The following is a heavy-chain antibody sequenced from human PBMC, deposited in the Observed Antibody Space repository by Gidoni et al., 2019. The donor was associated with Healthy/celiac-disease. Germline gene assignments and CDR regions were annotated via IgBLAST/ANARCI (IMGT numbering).Heavy chain of an antibody. CDR2: ISSSSSTI. V-gene: IGHV3-48*01. CDR1: GFTFSSYS. J-gene: IGHJ4*02. CDR3: ARDYGRVVGATTLDY. D-gene: IGHD1-26*01. Sequence: EVQLVESGGGLVQPGGSLRLSCAASGFTFSSYSMNWVRQAPGKGLEWVSYISSSSSTIYYADSVKGRFTISRDNAKNSLYLQMNSLRAEDTAVYYCARDYGRVVGATTLDYWGQGTLVTVSS.